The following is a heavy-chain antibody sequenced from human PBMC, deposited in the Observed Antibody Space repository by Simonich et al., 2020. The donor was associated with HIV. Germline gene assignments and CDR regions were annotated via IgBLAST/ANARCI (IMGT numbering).Heavy chain of an antibody. CDR3: ARRHPTTVTTPYFDY. V-gene: IGHV4-34*01. D-gene: IGHD4-17*01. CDR1: GGSFSGYY. J-gene: IGHJ4*02. Sequence: QVQLQQWGAGLLKPSETLSLTCAVYGGSFSGYYWIWIRQPPGTGQEWIGEINHSRDTNYNPHLKSRVTISVYTSKNQFSLKLSSVTAADTAVYYCARRHPTTVTTPYFDYWGQGTLVTVSS. CDR2: INHSRDT.